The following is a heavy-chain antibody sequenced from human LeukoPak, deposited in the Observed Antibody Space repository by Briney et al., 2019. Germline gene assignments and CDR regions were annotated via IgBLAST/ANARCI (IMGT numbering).Heavy chain of an antibody. CDR2: ISSSSSYI. V-gene: IGHV3-21*01. Sequence: GGSLRLSCAASGFTFSSYSMDWVRQAPGKGLEWVSSISSSSSYIYYADSVKGRLTISRDNAKNSLYLQMNSLRAEDTAVYYCARVEIRLGYYYDSSGYSGAFDIWGQGTMVTVSS. D-gene: IGHD3-22*01. J-gene: IGHJ3*02. CDR3: ARVEIRLGYYYDSSGYSGAFDI. CDR1: GFTFSSYS.